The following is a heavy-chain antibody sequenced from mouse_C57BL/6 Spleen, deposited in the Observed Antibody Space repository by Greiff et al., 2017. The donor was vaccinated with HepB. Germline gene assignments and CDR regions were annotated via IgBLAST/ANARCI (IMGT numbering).Heavy chain of an antibody. D-gene: IGHD1-1*01. J-gene: IGHJ4*01. V-gene: IGHV1-26*01. CDR1: GYTFTDYY. Sequence: VQLQQSGPELVKPGASVKISCKASGYTFTDYYMNWVKQSHGKSLEWIGDINPNNGGTSYNQKFKGKATLTVDKSSSTAYMELRSLTYVDTAVYYCARGATVVPSPFYAMDYWGQGTSVTVSS. CDR3: ARGATVVPSPFYAMDY. CDR2: INPNNGGT.